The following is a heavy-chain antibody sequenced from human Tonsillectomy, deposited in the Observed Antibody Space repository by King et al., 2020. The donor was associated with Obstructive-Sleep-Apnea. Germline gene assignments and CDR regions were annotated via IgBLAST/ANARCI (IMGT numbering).Heavy chain of an antibody. CDR3: ARYTSSSYNFDY. J-gene: IGHJ4*02. D-gene: IGHD3-10*01. CDR2: KNPDSGNT. V-gene: IGHV1-8*01. CDR1: GYIFINYD. Sequence: VQLVESGAEVKKPGASVNVSCKASGYIFINYDINWVRQVSGHGLEWMGWKNPDSGNTGYAQKFQGRVTMTTNTSTSTAYLELSSLRSEDTAVYFCARYTSSSYNFDYWGQGTLVTVSS.